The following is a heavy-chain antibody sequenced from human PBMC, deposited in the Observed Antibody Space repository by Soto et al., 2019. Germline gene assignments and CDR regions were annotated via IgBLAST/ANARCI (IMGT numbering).Heavy chain of an antibody. V-gene: IGHV6-1*01. CDR1: GDSVSSNSAA. CDR2: TYYRSKWYN. CDR3: ARGKPKPLYYDILTGPQGHYYGMDV. D-gene: IGHD3-9*01. J-gene: IGHJ6*02. Sequence: PSQTLSLTCAISGDSVSSNSAAWNWIRQSPSRGLEWLGRTYYRSKWYNDYAVSVKSRITINPDTSKNQFSLQLNSVTPEDTAVYYCARGKPKPLYYDILTGPQGHYYGMDVWGQGTTVTVSS.